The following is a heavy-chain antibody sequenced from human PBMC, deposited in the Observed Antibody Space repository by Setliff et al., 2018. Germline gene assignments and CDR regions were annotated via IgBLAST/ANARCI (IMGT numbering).Heavy chain of an antibody. Sequence: SETLSLTCTVSGVSISSTTYYWTWVRQPPGKGLEWIGTVSFFGSSYYSTSLKGRLAISLDTSGNRFSLNLTSVTAADTAVYYCARDNRARHYMDVWGKGTTVTVSS. D-gene: IGHD3-10*01. CDR1: GVSISSTTYY. CDR2: VSFFGSS. J-gene: IGHJ6*03. V-gene: IGHV4-39*07. CDR3: ARDNRARHYMDV.